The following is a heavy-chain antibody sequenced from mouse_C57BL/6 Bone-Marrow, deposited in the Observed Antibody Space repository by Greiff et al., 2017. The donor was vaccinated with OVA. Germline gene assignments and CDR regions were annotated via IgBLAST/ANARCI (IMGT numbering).Heavy chain of an antibody. J-gene: IGHJ4*01. V-gene: IGHV5-9-1*02. CDR1: GFTFSSYA. CDR3: TRDGYYAMDY. CDR2: ISSGGYYI. D-gene: IGHD2-3*01. Sequence: EVKLEESGEGLVKPGGSLKLSCAASGFTFSSYAMSWVRQTPEKRLEWVAYISSGGYYIYYAATVKGRFTISRDNARHTLYLPMSSLKYDDTAMYYYTRDGYYAMDYWGQGTSVTVSS.